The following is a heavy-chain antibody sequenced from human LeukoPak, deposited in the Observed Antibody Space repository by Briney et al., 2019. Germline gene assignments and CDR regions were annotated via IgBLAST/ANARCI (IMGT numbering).Heavy chain of an antibody. CDR1: EFTFSDYY. Sequence: GGSLRLSCAASEFTFSDYYMSWIRQAPGKGLEWVSYISSSSSYTNYADSVKGRFTISRDNAKNSLYLQMNSLRAEDTAVYYCASQKYCTNGICYRKYYFDYWGQGTLVTVSS. CDR2: ISSSSSYT. J-gene: IGHJ4*02. CDR3: ASQKYCTNGICYRKYYFDY. V-gene: IGHV3-11*06. D-gene: IGHD2-8*01.